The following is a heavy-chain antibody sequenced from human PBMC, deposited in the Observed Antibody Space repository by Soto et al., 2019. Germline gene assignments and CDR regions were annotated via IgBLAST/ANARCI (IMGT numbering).Heavy chain of an antibody. J-gene: IGHJ6*02. CDR2: IWYDGSNK. CDR1: GFTFSSYG. D-gene: IGHD2-2*01. Sequence: QVQLVESGGGVVQPGRSLRLSCAASGFTFSSYGMHWVRQAPGKGLEWVAVIWYDGSNKYYADSVKGRFTISRDNSKNTLYRQMNSLRAEDTAVYYCARDHIVVVPAASYYYGMDVWGQGTTVTVSS. CDR3: ARDHIVVVPAASYYYGMDV. V-gene: IGHV3-33*01.